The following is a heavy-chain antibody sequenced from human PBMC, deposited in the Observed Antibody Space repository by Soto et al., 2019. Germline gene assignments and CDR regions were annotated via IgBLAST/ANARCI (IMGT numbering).Heavy chain of an antibody. V-gene: IGHV4-39*01. CDR3: ASVLTGYAYFDY. J-gene: IGHJ4*01. D-gene: IGHD3-9*01. CDR2: IYYSGTT. CDR1: GGSISSRSYY. Sequence: SETLSLTCTVSGGSISSRSYYWGWIRQPPGKGLEWIGTIYYSGTTYYNPSLKSRVTISVATSKNQFSLKLTSVTAADTAVYYCASVLTGYAYFDYWGHGTLVTVPS.